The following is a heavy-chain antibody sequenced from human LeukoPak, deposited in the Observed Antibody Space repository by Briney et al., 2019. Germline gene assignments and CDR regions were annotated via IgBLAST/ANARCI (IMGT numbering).Heavy chain of an antibody. Sequence: GGSLRLSCAASGFTFSSYSMNWVRQAPGKGLEWVSSISSSSSYMYYADSVKGRFTISRDNAKNSLYLQMNSLRAEDTAVYYCARDLKRGVRYYGMDVWGQGTTVTASS. J-gene: IGHJ6*02. D-gene: IGHD2-8*01. V-gene: IGHV3-21*01. CDR1: GFTFSSYS. CDR3: ARDLKRGVRYYGMDV. CDR2: ISSSSSYM.